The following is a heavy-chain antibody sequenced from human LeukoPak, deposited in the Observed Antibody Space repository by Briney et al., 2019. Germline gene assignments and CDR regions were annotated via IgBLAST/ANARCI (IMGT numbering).Heavy chain of an antibody. CDR3: ARASMVRGVNP. J-gene: IGHJ5*02. V-gene: IGHV4-59*01. CDR2: IYYSRST. D-gene: IGHD3-10*01. Sequence: SETLSLTCTVSGDSINSYYWTWIRQPPGKGPEWIGYIYYSRSTNYNPSLKSRVTISVDTSKNQFSLKLTSVTAADTAVYYCARASMVRGVNPWGQGTLVTVSS. CDR1: GDSINSYY.